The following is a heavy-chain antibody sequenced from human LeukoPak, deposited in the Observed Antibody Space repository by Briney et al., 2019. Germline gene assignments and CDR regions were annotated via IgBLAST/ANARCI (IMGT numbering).Heavy chain of an antibody. D-gene: IGHD1-7*01. Sequence: ASVKVSCKASGYTFTGYYMHWVRQAPGQGLEWMGWINPNSGGTNYAQKFQGWVTMTRDTSISTAYMELSRLRSDDTAVYYCARHSIDPNWNYGDAFDIWGQGTMVTVSS. CDR3: ARHSIDPNWNYGDAFDI. CDR1: GYTFTGYY. J-gene: IGHJ3*02. V-gene: IGHV1-2*04. CDR2: INPNSGGT.